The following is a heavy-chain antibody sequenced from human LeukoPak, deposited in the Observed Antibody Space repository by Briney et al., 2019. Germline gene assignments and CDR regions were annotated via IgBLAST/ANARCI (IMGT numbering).Heavy chain of an antibody. J-gene: IGHJ4*02. CDR3: ARGRRGGDY. V-gene: IGHV4-34*01. CDR1: GGSFSGYY. CDR2: INHSGST. Sequence: PSETLSLTCAVYGGSFSGYYWSWIRQPPGKGLEWIGEINHSGSTNYNPSLKSRVTISVDTSKNQFSLKLSSVTAAGTAVYYCARGRRGGDYWGQGTLVTVSS. D-gene: IGHD3-10*01.